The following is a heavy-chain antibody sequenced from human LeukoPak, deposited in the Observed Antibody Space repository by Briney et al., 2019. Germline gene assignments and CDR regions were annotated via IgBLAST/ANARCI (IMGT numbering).Heavy chain of an antibody. CDR3: ASSLVGARGNHFEY. Sequence: PSETLSLTCTVSGGSISSGGHYWSWIRQHPGKGLEWIGEINHSGSTNYNPSLKSRVTISVDTSKNQFSLKLSSVTAADTAVYHCASSLVGARGNHFEYWGQGTLVTVSS. V-gene: IGHV4-39*07. D-gene: IGHD1-26*01. CDR1: GGSISSGGHY. CDR2: INHSGST. J-gene: IGHJ4*02.